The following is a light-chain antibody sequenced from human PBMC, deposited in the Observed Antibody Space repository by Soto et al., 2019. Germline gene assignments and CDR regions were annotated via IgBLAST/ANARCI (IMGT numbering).Light chain of an antibody. CDR1: QSVSSN. CDR3: QQYGRSPWT. V-gene: IGKV3-20*01. J-gene: IGKJ1*01. CDR2: GAS. Sequence: EIALTQSPSTVSSSAEERATLSCRASQSVSSNLAWYQKKPGQAPRLLIYGASSRATGIPDRFSGSGSGTDFTLIIRRLEPEDFAVYYCQQYGRSPWTFGQGTKVDIK.